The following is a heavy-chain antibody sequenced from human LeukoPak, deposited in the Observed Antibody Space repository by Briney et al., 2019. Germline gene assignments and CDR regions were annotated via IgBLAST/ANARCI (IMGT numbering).Heavy chain of an antibody. V-gene: IGHV4-34*01. CDR2: INHSGST. D-gene: IGHD3-10*01. Sequence: PSETLSLTCAVYGGSFTGYYWSWIRQPPGKGLEWIGEINHSGSTNYNPSLESRVTISVDTSRNQFSLKLSSVTAADTAVYYCARRITMVRGVSRGIWFDPWGQGTLVTVSS. J-gene: IGHJ5*02. CDR3: ARRITMVRGVSRGIWFDP. CDR1: GGSFTGYY.